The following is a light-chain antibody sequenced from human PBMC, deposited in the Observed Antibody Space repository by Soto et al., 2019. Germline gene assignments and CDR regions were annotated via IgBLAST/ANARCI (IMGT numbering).Light chain of an antibody. CDR1: QTITSN. V-gene: IGKV3-15*01. CDR3: QHYCSWVT. Sequence: EIVMTQSPVTLSLSPGDTATLSCRASQTITSNLAWYQQKPCQPPRLLIYGASTRATGIPARFSGSGSGTEFTLTLTNVLSEDFAVYECQHYCSWVTFGGGT. CDR2: GAS. J-gene: IGKJ4*01.